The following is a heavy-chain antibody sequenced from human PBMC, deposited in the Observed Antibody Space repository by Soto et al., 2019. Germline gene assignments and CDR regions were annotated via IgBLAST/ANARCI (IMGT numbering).Heavy chain of an antibody. D-gene: IGHD3-3*01. CDR3: AQSLWRGSQSWFDP. J-gene: IGHJ5*02. Sequence: QITLRESGPTLVKPTQTLTLTCTFTEFSLTTSGVGVGWIRQPPGKALEWLALIYWDDDKRYNPSLQTRLTITKDTSRNQVVLTMTNMDPLDTATYSCAQSLWRGSQSWFDPWGQGTLVTVSS. CDR2: IYWDDDK. CDR1: EFSLTTSGVG. V-gene: IGHV2-5*02.